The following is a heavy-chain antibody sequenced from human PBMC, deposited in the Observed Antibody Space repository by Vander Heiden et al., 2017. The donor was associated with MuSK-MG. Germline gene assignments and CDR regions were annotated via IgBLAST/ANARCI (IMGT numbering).Heavy chain of an antibody. CDR1: GYPFTGYY. Sequence: QVQLVQSGAEVKKPGASVKVSCKASGYPFTGYYIHGVRQAPGQGLEWMGWINPNSGGTNYAQKFQGRVTMTRDTSISTAYMELSRLRSDDTAVYYCARAYCGGDCWRMRGYWYFDLWGRGTLVTVSS. J-gene: IGHJ2*01. CDR2: INPNSGGT. D-gene: IGHD2-21*02. V-gene: IGHV1-2*02. CDR3: ARAYCGGDCWRMRGYWYFDL.